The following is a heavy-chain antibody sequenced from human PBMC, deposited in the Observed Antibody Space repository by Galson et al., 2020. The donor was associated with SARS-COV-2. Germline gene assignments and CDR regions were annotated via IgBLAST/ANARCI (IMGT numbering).Heavy chain of an antibody. CDR2: INHKGST. CDR3: ARGAEERRIIVVVPYYYSYMDV. J-gene: IGHJ6*03. D-gene: IGHD2-15*01. Sequence: SQTYSGTCAVDDRTYRNNYGTWNRQCPEKGLEWRGEINHKGSTNYNTYLKSRVAMSVDASKNQFSLSLSSVTAADTAVYYCARGAEERRIIVVVPYYYSYMDVWGSGTTVTVSS. CDR1: DRTYRNNY. V-gene: IGHV4-34*01.